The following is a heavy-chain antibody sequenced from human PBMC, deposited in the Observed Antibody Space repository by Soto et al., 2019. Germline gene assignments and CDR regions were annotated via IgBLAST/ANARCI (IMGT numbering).Heavy chain of an antibody. V-gene: IGHV2-5*02. Sequence: QITLKESGPTLVKPTQTLTLTCTFSGFSLTTSGVGVGWIRQPPGKALEGLALIYWDDDKRYSPSLQSRLTVSKDTSKNPVVLTSTNMDPVDTATYSSVQRRKVLESGFERCWLPFDYWGQGTLVTDAS. J-gene: IGHJ4*02. CDR1: GFSLTTSGVG. D-gene: IGHD3-9*01. CDR3: VQRRKVLESGFERCWLPFDY. CDR2: IYWDDDK.